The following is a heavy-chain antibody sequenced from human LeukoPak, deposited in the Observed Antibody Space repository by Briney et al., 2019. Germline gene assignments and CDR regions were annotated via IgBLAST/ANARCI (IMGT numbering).Heavy chain of an antibody. D-gene: IGHD5-12*01. CDR1: GYTFTSYD. CDR3: ARSPKGELRDSGYDHGFDY. V-gene: IGHV1-8*01. J-gene: IGHJ4*02. CDR2: MNPNSGNT. Sequence: GASVKVSCKASGYTFTSYDINWVRQATGQGLEWMGWMNPNSGNTGYAQKFQGRVTMTRNTSISTAYMELSSLRSEDTAAYYCARSPKGELRDSGYDHGFDYWGQGTPVTVSS.